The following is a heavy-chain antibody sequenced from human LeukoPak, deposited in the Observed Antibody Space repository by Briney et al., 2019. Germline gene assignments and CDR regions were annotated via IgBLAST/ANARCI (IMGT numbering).Heavy chain of an antibody. D-gene: IGHD5-12*01. CDR3: TRDGGYSGFDFDY. CDR2: MTASGVT. CDR1: GFSFNFHS. Sequence: GGSLRLSCAASGFSFNFHSMNWLRQAPGKGVEWISYMTASGVTMYAESVYGRFTISRDNDKKSVYLQMISLRVEDTAVYFCTRDGGYSGFDFDYWGQGVLVTVSS. V-gene: IGHV3-21*01. J-gene: IGHJ4*02.